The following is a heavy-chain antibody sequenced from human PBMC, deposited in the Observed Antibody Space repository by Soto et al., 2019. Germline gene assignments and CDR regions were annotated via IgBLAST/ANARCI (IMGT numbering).Heavy chain of an antibody. CDR3: ARQIYDSYIVPNFQNCLNS. J-gene: IGHJ5*02. CDR2: IEPIDAQT. D-gene: IGHD2-21*02. V-gene: IGHV5-10-1*01. CDR1: GYSFVGYR. Sequence: GESLKISCIGPGYSFVGYRITLGRQTPGQGVAWIGWIEPIDAQTYSTPCFRGHVTISATKSSTTVSLQLSSLRAPDTATYYCARQIYDSYIVPNFQNCLNSWGQGPRV.